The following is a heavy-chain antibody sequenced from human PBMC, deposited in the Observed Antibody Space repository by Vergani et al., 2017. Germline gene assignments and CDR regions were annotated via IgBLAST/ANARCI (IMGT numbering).Heavy chain of an antibody. CDR3: AGAVGVGARDY. Sequence: EVQLVESGGGLVQPGGSLRLSCAASGFTFSSYEMNWVRQAPGKGLEWVSYISSSGSTIYYADSVKGRFTISRDNAKNSLYLQMKSLRAEDTAVYYCAGAVGVGARDYWGQGTLVTVSS. D-gene: IGHD3-3*01. CDR2: ISSSGSTI. V-gene: IGHV3-48*03. J-gene: IGHJ4*02. CDR1: GFTFSSYE.